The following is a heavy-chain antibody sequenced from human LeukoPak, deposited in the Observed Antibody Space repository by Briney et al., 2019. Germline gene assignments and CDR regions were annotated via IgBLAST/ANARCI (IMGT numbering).Heavy chain of an antibody. Sequence: ASVTVSCTASGYTFTSYAMHWVRQAPGQRLEWMGWINAGNGNTKYSQKFQGRVTITRDTSASTAYMELSSLRSEDTAVYYCAREGAYDSSGYYYVGYLFDYWGQGTLVTVSS. CDR3: AREGAYDSSGYYYVGYLFDY. J-gene: IGHJ4*02. CDR2: INAGNGNT. D-gene: IGHD3-22*01. V-gene: IGHV1-3*01. CDR1: GYTFTSYA.